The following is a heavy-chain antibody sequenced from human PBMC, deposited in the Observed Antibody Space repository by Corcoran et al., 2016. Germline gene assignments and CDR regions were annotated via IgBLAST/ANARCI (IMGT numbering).Heavy chain of an antibody. D-gene: IGHD3-9*01. CDR2: IYTSGST. CDR3: ARDGPKYDILTGYYLNAFDI. V-gene: IGHV4-4*07. Sequence: QVQLQESGPGLVKPSETLSLTCTVSGGSISSYYWSWIRQPAGKGLEWIGRIYTSGSTNYNPSLKSRVTMSVDTSKNQFSLKLSSVTAADTAVYYCARDGPKYDILTGYYLNAFDIWGQGTMVTVSS. J-gene: IGHJ3*02. CDR1: GGSISSYY.